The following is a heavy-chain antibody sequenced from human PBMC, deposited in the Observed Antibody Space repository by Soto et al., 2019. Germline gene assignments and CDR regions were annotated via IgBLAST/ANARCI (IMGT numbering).Heavy chain of an antibody. J-gene: IGHJ3*02. Sequence: QVQLQESGPGLVKPSQTLSLTCTVSGGSISSGGYYWSWIRQHPGKGLEWIGYIYYSGSTYYNPSLTSRVTISVDTSKNQFSLKLSSVTAADTAVYYCAREEGAITMIVGHAFDIWGQGTMVTVSS. CDR3: AREEGAITMIVGHAFDI. CDR2: IYYSGST. CDR1: GGSISSGGYY. D-gene: IGHD3-22*01. V-gene: IGHV4-31*03.